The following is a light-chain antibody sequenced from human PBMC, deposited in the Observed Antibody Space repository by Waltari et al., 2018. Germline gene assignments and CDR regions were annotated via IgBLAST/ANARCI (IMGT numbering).Light chain of an antibody. Sequence: DIVMTQSPDSLAVSLGERATINCKYSQSVLYSSNNKNYLAWYQQAPGQPPKLLIYWASTRESGVPDRFSGSGSGTDFTLTISSLQAEDVAVYYCQQYYSTPPTFSQGTKLEIK. CDR1: QSVLYSSNNKNY. J-gene: IGKJ2*01. CDR3: QQYYSTPPT. CDR2: WAS. V-gene: IGKV4-1*01.